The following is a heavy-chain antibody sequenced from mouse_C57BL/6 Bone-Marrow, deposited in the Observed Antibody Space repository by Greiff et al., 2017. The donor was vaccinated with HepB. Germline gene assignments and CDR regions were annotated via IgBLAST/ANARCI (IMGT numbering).Heavy chain of an antibody. D-gene: IGHD1-1*01. Sequence: QVQLQQPGAELVRPGSSVKLSCKASGYTFTSYWMHWVKQRPIQGLEWIGNIDPSDSETHYNQKFKDKATLTVDKSSSTAYMQLSSLTSEDSAVYYCARPLFTTVVAKPSYWYFDVRGTGTTVTVSS. CDR1: GYTFTSYW. CDR2: IDPSDSET. V-gene: IGHV1-52*01. CDR3: ARPLFTTVVAKPSYWYFDV. J-gene: IGHJ1*03.